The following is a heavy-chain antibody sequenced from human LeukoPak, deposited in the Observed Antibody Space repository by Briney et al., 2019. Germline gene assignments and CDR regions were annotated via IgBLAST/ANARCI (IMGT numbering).Heavy chain of an antibody. CDR2: INQDGSET. J-gene: IGHJ4*02. CDR3: ERSSGWIFGD. Sequence: GGSLRLSCAASGFTFSNYWMNWVRQAPGKGLEWVANINQDGSETYYVDSVKGRFTISKDNAKNSLYLQMNSLRAGDTALYYCERSSGWIFGDWGQGTLVTVSS. V-gene: IGHV3-7*01. D-gene: IGHD6-19*01. CDR1: GFTFSNYW.